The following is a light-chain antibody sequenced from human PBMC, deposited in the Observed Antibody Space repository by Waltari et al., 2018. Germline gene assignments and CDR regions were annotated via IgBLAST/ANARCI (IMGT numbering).Light chain of an antibody. V-gene: IGKV1-39*01. Sequence: DIQMTQSPSSLSASVGDRVTITCRASQSISGYLNWYQQKPGKAPKVLIYATSSLQSGVPSRFSGSGSGTDFTLTISSLQPEDFATYYCQQSYRTPPLTFGVGTKVEIK. CDR2: ATS. CDR1: QSISGY. J-gene: IGKJ4*01. CDR3: QQSYRTPPLT.